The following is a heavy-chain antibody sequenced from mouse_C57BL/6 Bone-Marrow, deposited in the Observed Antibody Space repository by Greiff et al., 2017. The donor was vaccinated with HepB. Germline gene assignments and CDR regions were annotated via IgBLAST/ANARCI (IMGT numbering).Heavy chain of an antibody. CDR3: ARGGSSRYYAMDY. CDR1: GYTFTSYW. CDR2: IDPSDSET. Sequence: VQLQQPGAELVRPGSSVKLSCKASGYTFTSYWMHWVKQRPIQGLEWIGNIDPSDSETHYNQKFKDKATLTVDKSSSTAYMQLSSLTSEDSAVYYCARGGSSRYYAMDYWGQGTSVTVSS. J-gene: IGHJ4*01. D-gene: IGHD1-1*01. V-gene: IGHV1-52*01.